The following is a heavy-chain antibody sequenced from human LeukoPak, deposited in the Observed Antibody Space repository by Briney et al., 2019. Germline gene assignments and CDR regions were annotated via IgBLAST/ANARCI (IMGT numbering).Heavy chain of an antibody. J-gene: IGHJ4*02. CDR2: ISYDGSNK. CDR3: ARSPIAVVVPAAIRGPTGLCLDY. Sequence: GGSLRLSCAASGFTFSSYAMHWVRQAPGKGLEWVAVISYDGSNKYYADSVKGRFTISRDNSKNTLYLQMNSLRAEDTAVYYCARSPIAVVVPAAIRGPTGLCLDYWGQGTLVTVSS. D-gene: IGHD2-2*02. V-gene: IGHV3-30-3*01. CDR1: GFTFSSYA.